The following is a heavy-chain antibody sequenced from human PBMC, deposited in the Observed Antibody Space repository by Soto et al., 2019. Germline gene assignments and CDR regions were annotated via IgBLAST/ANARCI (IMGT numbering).Heavy chain of an antibody. CDR2: IIPILDTA. D-gene: IGHD5-12*01. CDR1: GDTFSSYP. Sequence: SVKVSCKASGDTFSSYPISWVRQAPGQGLEWMGGIIPILDTANYAQKIQGRVTITADESTSTAYMELSSLRSEDTAVYYCARGGYRGYDFLLDVWGQGTTVTVSS. V-gene: IGHV1-69*13. CDR3: ARGGYRGYDFLLDV. J-gene: IGHJ6*02.